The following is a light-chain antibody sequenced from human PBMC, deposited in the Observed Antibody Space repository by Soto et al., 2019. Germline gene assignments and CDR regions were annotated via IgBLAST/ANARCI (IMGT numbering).Light chain of an antibody. Sequence: QSALAQPPSASGSPGQSVTISCTGTSSDIGAYNYVSWYRQYPGKAPKLIIYDVNQRPSGVPDRFSGSKSGNTASLTVSGLQAEDEAVYYCNSFAGGAHVVFGGGTKLTVL. CDR1: SSDIGAYNY. V-gene: IGLV2-8*01. J-gene: IGLJ2*01. CDR3: NSFAGGAHVV. CDR2: DVN.